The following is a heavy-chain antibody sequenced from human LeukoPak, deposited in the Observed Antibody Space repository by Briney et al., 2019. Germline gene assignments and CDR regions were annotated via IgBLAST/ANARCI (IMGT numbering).Heavy chain of an antibody. CDR3: ARFGYSTSLDFYLDV. CDR2: VHAGDSDA. CDR1: GFTFTNYW. J-gene: IGHJ2*01. D-gene: IGHD6-13*01. V-gene: IGHV5-51*01. Sequence: GESLKISCQASGFTFTNYWIAWVRQMPGKGLEWMGIVHAGDSDARYSPSFQDQVTMSADKSISIAYLQWNSLRASDSAMYFCARFGYSTSLDFYLDVWGRGTLVAVSS.